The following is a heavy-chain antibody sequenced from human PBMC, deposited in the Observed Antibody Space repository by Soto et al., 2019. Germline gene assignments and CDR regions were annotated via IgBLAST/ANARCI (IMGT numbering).Heavy chain of an antibody. J-gene: IGHJ5*02. CDR2: IYYSGST. CDR1: GGSISRGDYY. CDR3: ARWWSGSRQGFDP. Sequence: QVQLQESGPGLVKPSQTLSLTCTFSGGSISRGDYYWSWIRQHPGKGLEWIGYIYYSGSTYYNPSLKSRVTISVDTSKNQFSLKLSSVTAADTAVYYCARWWSGSRQGFDPWGQGTLVTVSS. D-gene: IGHD3-3*01. V-gene: IGHV4-31*03.